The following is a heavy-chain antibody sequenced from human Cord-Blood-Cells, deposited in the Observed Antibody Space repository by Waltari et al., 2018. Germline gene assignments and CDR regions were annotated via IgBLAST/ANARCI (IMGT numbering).Heavy chain of an antibody. CDR3: ARGRNDFWSGYYFDY. D-gene: IGHD3-3*01. CDR2: IYYSGST. V-gene: IGHV4-61*01. J-gene: IGHJ4*02. Sequence: QVQLQESGPGLVKPSETLSLTCTVSGGSVSSGSYYWSWIRQPPGKGLEWIGYIYYSGSTNDNPSLKSRVTISVDTSKNQFSLKLSSVTAADTAVYYCARGRNDFWSGYYFDYWGQGTLVTVSS. CDR1: GGSVSSGSYY.